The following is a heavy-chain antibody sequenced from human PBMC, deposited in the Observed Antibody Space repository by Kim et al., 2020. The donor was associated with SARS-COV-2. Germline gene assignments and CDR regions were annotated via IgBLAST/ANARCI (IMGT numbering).Heavy chain of an antibody. J-gene: IGHJ4*02. Sequence: ASVKVSCKASGYTFTSYAMRWVRQAPGQRLEWMGWINAGNGNTKYSQKFQGRVTITRDTSASTAYMELSSLRSEDTAVYYCARDRDTITMVWGVIDGVVDFCGPGTLVTVSP. CDR1: GYTFTSYA. CDR2: INAGNGNT. D-gene: IGHD3-10*01. CDR3: ARDRDTITMVWGVIDGVVDF. V-gene: IGHV1-3*01.